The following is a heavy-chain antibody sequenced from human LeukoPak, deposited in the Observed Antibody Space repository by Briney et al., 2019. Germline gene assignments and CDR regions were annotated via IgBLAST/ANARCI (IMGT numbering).Heavy chain of an antibody. CDR3: ARESGSYEAYFDY. Sequence: SVKVPCKASGGTFSSYAISWVRQAPGQGLEWMGRIFPIFATANYAQKFQGRVTITADESTSTAYMELSSLRSEDTAVYYCARESGSYEAYFDYWGQGTLVTVSS. CDR1: GGTFSSYA. CDR2: IFPIFATA. V-gene: IGHV1-69*13. D-gene: IGHD1-26*01. J-gene: IGHJ4*02.